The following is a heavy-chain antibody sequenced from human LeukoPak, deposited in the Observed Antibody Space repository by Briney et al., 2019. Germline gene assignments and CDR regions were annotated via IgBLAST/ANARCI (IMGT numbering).Heavy chain of an antibody. J-gene: IGHJ4*02. CDR3: ARSLSAGFDY. CDR1: GFTFSSYA. V-gene: IGHV3-21*01. Sequence: GGSLRLSCAASGFTFSSYAMNWVRQAPGKGLEWVSFISGSGGSTYHVDSVKGRFTISRDNAKNSLYLQMNSLRAEDTAVYYCARSLSAGFDYWGQGTLVTVSS. CDR2: ISGSGGST.